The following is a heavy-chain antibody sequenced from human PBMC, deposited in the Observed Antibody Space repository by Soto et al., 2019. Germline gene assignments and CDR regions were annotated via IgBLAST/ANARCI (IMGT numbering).Heavy chain of an antibody. D-gene: IGHD2-2*01. CDR1: GFTFTSYG. CDR3: ANRFVIVPAVLGRNYHYGMDV. V-gene: IGHV3-23*01. Sequence: GGSLRLSCAASGFTFTSYGMGWVRQAPGKGLEWVSAIGGGGAGTSYSDSVKGRFTIFRDNSRNTVHMQMNSLRADDTAVYYCANRFVIVPAVLGRNYHYGMDVWGQGTTVTVSS. J-gene: IGHJ6*02. CDR2: IGGGGAGT.